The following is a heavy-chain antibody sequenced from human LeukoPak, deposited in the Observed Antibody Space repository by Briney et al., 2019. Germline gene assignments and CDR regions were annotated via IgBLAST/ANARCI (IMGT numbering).Heavy chain of an antibody. CDR2: IYHAGTT. J-gene: IGHJ4*02. CDR1: GASISSSNW. Sequence: SETLSLTCAVSGASISSSNWWSWARRPPGKGLEWIGEIYHAGTTNYNPSLESRVTISVDNSRNQFSLKLTSVTAADTAVYYCLRIYCSNTRCRYFDSWGQGTLVTVSS. D-gene: IGHD2-2*01. CDR3: LRIYCSNTRCRYFDS. V-gene: IGHV4-4*02.